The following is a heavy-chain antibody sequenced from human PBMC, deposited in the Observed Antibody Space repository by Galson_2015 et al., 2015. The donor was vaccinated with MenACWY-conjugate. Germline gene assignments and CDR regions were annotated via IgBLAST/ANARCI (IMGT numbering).Heavy chain of an antibody. Sequence: SVKVSCKASGYTFTNYFMHWVRQAPGQGLEWMAVVNPVGGSTSSAQKFQGRVTVTRDTSTTTIYMELSSLRSEDTAVYYCARAIGYSSSDAFDIWGQGTMVPVSS. V-gene: IGHV1-46*01. CDR1: GYTFTNYF. J-gene: IGHJ3*02. CDR3: ARAIGYSSSDAFDI. D-gene: IGHD6-6*01. CDR2: VNPVGGST.